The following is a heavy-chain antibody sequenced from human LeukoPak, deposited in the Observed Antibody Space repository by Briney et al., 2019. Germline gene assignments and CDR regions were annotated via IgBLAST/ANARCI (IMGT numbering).Heavy chain of an antibody. Sequence: PSETLSLTCTVSGGSISSYYWSWIRRPPGKGLECIGYIYYSGSTNYNPSLKSRVTISVDTSKNQFSLKLSSVTAADTAVYYCARGPFNDILTGYNFDYWGQGTLVTVSS. CDR2: IYYSGST. D-gene: IGHD3-9*01. V-gene: IGHV4-59*01. CDR1: GGSISSYY. CDR3: ARGPFNDILTGYNFDY. J-gene: IGHJ4*02.